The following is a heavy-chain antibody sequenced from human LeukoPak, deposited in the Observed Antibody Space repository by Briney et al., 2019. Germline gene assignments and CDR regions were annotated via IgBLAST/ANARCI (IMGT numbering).Heavy chain of an antibody. D-gene: IGHD3-22*01. CDR2: ISWDGGSR. J-gene: IGHJ1*01. CDR1: GFSFDEYT. V-gene: IGHV3-43*01. CDR3: AKDLDSSGYRFYLRH. Sequence: GGSLRLSCAASGFSFDEYTLHWVRQAPGKGLEWVSLISWDGGSRDYADSEKGRFTISRDNSKNSLYLQMNSLRTEDTALYYCAKDLDSSGYRFYLRHWGQGTLVTVSS.